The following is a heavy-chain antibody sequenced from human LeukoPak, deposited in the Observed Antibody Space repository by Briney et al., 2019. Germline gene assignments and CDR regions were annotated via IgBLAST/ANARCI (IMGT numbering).Heavy chain of an antibody. Sequence: GGSLRLSCAASGFIVSSNYMNWVRQAPGKGLEWVSAISGSGGSTYYADSVKGRFTISRDNSKNTLYLQMNSLRAEDTAVYYCAKSEPAQDAFDIWGQGTMVTVSS. J-gene: IGHJ3*02. CDR3: AKSEPAQDAFDI. D-gene: IGHD1-14*01. CDR1: GFIVSSNY. CDR2: ISGSGGST. V-gene: IGHV3-23*01.